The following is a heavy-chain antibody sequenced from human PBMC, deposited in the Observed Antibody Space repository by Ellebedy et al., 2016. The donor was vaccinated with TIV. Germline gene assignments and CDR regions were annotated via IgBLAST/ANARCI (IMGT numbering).Heavy chain of an antibody. CDR2: IYYSGST. CDR1: GGSISSGGYY. D-gene: IGHD6-13*01. J-gene: IGHJ4*02. Sequence: MPSETLSLTCTVSGGSISSGGYYWSWIRQHPGKGLEWIGYIYYSGSTYYNPSLKSRVTISVDTSKNQFSLKLSSVTAADTAVYYCARGGGIAAAGTSVYFDYWGQGTLVTVSS. CDR3: ARGGGIAAAGTSVYFDY. V-gene: IGHV4-31*03.